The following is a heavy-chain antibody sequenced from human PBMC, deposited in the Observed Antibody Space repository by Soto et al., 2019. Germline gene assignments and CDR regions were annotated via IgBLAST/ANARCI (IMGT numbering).Heavy chain of an antibody. Sequence: VQLVQSGAEVKESGASVKVSCKASGYTCINYGVAWVRRAPGQGPEWMGWISGSNGDTKYAQNLQNRVSLTTDTSTNPAYMELRSLRPDDTAIYFCGRGGLAVSGTYDYWGQGTLVTVSS. J-gene: IGHJ4*02. V-gene: IGHV1-18*01. CDR1: GYTCINYG. CDR3: GRGGLAVSGTYDY. D-gene: IGHD6-19*01. CDR2: ISGSNGDT.